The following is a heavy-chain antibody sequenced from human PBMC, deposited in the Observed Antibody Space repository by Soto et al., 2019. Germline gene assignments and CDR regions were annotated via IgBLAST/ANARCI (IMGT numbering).Heavy chain of an antibody. CDR1: GFTFSYYG. V-gene: IGHV3-33*08. D-gene: IGHD3-9*01. CDR2: MHTGGNEK. CDR3: ARDADTTGHYSHFDL. J-gene: IGHJ4*02. Sequence: QVQLVESGGGVVQPGGSLRLSCAASGFTFSYYGFHWVRQAPGKGLGWVAVMHTGGNEKYYVDSVKGRFTVSRDDSRNMVYLEMSCLRAEDTAEYFCARDADTTGHYSHFDLWGRGALVAVS.